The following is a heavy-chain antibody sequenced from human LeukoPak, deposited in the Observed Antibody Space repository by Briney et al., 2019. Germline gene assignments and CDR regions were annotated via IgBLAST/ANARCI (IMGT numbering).Heavy chain of an antibody. Sequence: GESLKISCEASGYRFTNYWIGWVRQMPGRGLEWMGIIWPSDSDTRYSPSFQGQVTISADKSISTAYLQWSSLKASDTAMYYCARSDRAVAGARFDPWGQGTLVTVSS. CDR1: GYRFTNYW. D-gene: IGHD6-19*01. J-gene: IGHJ5*02. CDR2: IWPSDSDT. CDR3: ARSDRAVAGARFDP. V-gene: IGHV5-51*01.